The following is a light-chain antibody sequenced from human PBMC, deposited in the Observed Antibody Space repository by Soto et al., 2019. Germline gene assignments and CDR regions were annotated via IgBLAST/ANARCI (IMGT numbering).Light chain of an antibody. CDR3: QQYNNWPPWT. CDR2: DAS. V-gene: IGKV3-15*01. J-gene: IGKJ1*01. Sequence: ILMTQSPATLSVSPGERATLSCRASQSVSNNLAWYQQKPGQAPRLLIYDASTRATGTPARFSGSGSGTDFTLTISGMQSEDFAVYYWQQYNNWPPWTFGQGTKVEIK. CDR1: QSVSNN.